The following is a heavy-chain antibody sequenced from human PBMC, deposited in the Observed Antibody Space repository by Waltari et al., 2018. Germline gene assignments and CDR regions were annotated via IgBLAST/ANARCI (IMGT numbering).Heavy chain of an antibody. CDR1: GFTFPNHW. J-gene: IGHJ2*01. CDR2: VDNTGSTK. Sequence: EQLVQSGGALARRGGSLLLSCAASGFTFPNHWMHWVRQAPGKGLGVVSRVDNTGSTKDYADSVKGRFTMSRNNAANEVYLHMNSLRDEDTAVYFCVRDYWYFDLWGRGTLVSVSS. V-gene: IGHV3-74*01. CDR3: VRDYWYFDL.